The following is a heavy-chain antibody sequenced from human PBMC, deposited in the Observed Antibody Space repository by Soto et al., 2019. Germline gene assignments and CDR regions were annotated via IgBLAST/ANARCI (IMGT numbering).Heavy chain of an antibody. D-gene: IGHD3-22*01. CDR2: IYHSGST. Sequence: SETLSLTCAVSGGSISSSNWWSWVRQPPGKGLEWIGEIYHSGSTNYNPSLRSRLSISVDKSKNHFSLMLTSVTAADTAVYYCARAFTYYDSSGYLDSWGRGTLVTVSS. CDR1: GGSISSSNW. CDR3: ARAFTYYDSSGYLDS. V-gene: IGHV4-4*02. J-gene: IGHJ4*02.